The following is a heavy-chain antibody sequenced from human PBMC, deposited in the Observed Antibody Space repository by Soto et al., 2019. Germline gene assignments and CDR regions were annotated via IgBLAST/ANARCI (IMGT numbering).Heavy chain of an antibody. CDR1: GGTFSSYA. V-gene: IGHV1-69*13. D-gene: IGHD3-22*01. CDR3: ARGMIVVVITTFYYYGMDV. Sequence: LVKVSCKASGGTFSSYAISWVRQAPGQGLEWMGGIIPIFGTANYAQKFQGRVTITADESTSTAYMELSSLRSEDTAVYYCARGMIVVVITTFYYYGMDVWGQGTTVTVSS. CDR2: IIPIFGTA. J-gene: IGHJ6*02.